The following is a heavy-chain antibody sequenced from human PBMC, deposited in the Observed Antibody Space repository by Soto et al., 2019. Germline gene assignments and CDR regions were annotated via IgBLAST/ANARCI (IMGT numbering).Heavy chain of an antibody. CDR1: GGSISNYY. Sequence: SETLSLTCTVSGGSISNYYWSWIRQPPGKGLEWIGYIYYSGSTNYNPSLKSRVTISVDTSKNQFSLKLSSVTAADTAVYYCARTPLVGATKLFYFDYWGQGTLVTVSS. V-gene: IGHV4-59*01. D-gene: IGHD1-26*01. J-gene: IGHJ4*02. CDR3: ARTPLVGATKLFYFDY. CDR2: IYYSGST.